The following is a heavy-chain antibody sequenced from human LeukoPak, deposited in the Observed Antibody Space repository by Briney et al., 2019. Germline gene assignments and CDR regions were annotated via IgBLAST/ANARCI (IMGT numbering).Heavy chain of an antibody. V-gene: IGHV1-18*01. CDR2: ISAYNGNT. J-gene: IGHJ4*02. CDR1: GYTFTSYG. CDR3: ARDSGEGLRYFDWLLYPFDY. D-gene: IGHD3-9*01. Sequence: ASVKVSCKASGYTFTSYGISWVRQAPGQELEWMGWISAYNGNTNYAQKLQGRVTMTTDTSTSTAYMELRSLRSDDTAVYYCARDSGEGLRYFDWLLYPFDYWGQGTLVTVSS.